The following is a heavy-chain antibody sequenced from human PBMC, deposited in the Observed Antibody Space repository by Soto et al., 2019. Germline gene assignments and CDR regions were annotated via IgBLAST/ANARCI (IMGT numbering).Heavy chain of an antibody. J-gene: IGHJ3*02. D-gene: IGHD2-15*01. CDR2: ISAYNGNT. Sequence: ASVKVSCKASGYTFTSYGISWVRQAPGQGLEWMGWISAYNGNTNYAQKLQGRVTMTTDTSTSTAYMELRSLRSDDTAVYYCATGYCSGGSCYSFAFDIWGQGTMVT. CDR1: GYTFTSYG. CDR3: ATGYCSGGSCYSFAFDI. V-gene: IGHV1-18*01.